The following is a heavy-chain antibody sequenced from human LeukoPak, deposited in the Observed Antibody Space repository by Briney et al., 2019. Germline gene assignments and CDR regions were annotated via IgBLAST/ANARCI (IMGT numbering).Heavy chain of an antibody. J-gene: IGHJ6*02. CDR1: GGSISSGGYY. V-gene: IGHV4-31*03. CDR3: ARGRSNYYGMDV. CDR2: IYYSGST. D-gene: IGHD1-26*01. Sequence: SETLSLTCTVSGGSISSGGYYWSWIRQHPGKGLEWIGYIYYSGSTYYNPSLKSRVTISVDTSKNQFSLKLSSVTAADTAVYYCARGRSNYYGMDVWGQGTTVTVSS.